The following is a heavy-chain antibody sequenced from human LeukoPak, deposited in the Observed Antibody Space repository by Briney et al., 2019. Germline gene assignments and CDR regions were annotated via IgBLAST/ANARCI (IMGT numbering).Heavy chain of an antibody. CDR1: GGSISSYY. Sequence: SETLSLTCTVSGGSISSYYWSWIRQPPGKGLEWIGYIYTSGSTYYNPSLKSRVTISVDTSKNQFSLKLSSVTAADTAVYYCARGVVPAAFDYWGQGTLVTVSS. V-gene: IGHV4-4*09. CDR2: IYTSGST. CDR3: ARGVVPAAFDY. J-gene: IGHJ4*02. D-gene: IGHD2-2*01.